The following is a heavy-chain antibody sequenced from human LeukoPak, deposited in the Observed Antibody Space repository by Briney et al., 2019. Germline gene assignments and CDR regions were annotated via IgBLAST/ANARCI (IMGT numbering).Heavy chain of an antibody. D-gene: IGHD2-15*01. V-gene: IGHV3-23*01. CDR1: GFTFGDYL. Sequence: GGSLRLSCTASGFTFGDYLMSWFRQAPGKGLEWVSAISGSGGSTYYADSVKGRFTISRDNSKNTLYLQMNSLRAEDTAVYYCAKDRGRYCSGGSCYEFDYWGQGTLVTVSS. J-gene: IGHJ4*02. CDR2: ISGSGGST. CDR3: AKDRGRYCSGGSCYEFDY.